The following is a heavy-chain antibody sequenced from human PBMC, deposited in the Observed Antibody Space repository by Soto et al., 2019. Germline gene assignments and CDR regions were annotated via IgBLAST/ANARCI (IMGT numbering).Heavy chain of an antibody. V-gene: IGHV1-18*04. CDR3: ASSVVGLPGARYYGMDV. CDR1: GYTFTSYG. CDR2: ISAYNGNT. Sequence: QVQLVQSGAEVKKPGASVKVSCKASGYTFTSYGISWVPQAPGQGLEWMGWISAYNGNTNYAQKLQGRVTMTTDTSTSTAYMELRSLRSDDTAVYYCASSVVGLPGARYYGMDVWGQGTTVTVSS. D-gene: IGHD1-26*01. J-gene: IGHJ6*02.